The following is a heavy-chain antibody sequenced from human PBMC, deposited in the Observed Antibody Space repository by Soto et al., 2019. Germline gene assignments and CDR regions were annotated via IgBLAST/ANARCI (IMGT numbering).Heavy chain of an antibody. J-gene: IGHJ6*02. Sequence: AGGSLRLSCAASGFTFSSYAMSWVRQAPGKGLEWVSAISGSGGSTYYADSVKGRFTISRDNSKNPLYLQMNSLRAEDTAVYYCAHGQGGLDRYGMDAWGQGTTVTVSS. CDR2: ISGSGGST. V-gene: IGHV3-23*01. CDR1: GFTFSSYA. CDR3: AHGQGGLDRYGMDA. D-gene: IGHD1-1*01.